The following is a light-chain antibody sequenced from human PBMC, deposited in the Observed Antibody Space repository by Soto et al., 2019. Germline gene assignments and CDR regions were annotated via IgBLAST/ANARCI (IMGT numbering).Light chain of an antibody. Sequence: EIVLAQAPGTLSLSPGEIATLSWRASQRVSSYLAWYQQKPGQAPRLLIYGASTRASGIPDRFSASGSGTVFALTISSLQSGDFAVYYCQQYNNWPLTFGGGTKVDIK. CDR2: GAS. J-gene: IGKJ4*01. V-gene: IGKV3-15*01. CDR3: QQYNNWPLT. CDR1: QRVSSY.